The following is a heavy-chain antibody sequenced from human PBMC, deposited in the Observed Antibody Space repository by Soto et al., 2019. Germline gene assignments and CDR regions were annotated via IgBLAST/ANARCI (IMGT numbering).Heavy chain of an antibody. CDR2: IYPGDSDT. Sequence: PGESLKISCNGSGYSFTSYWIGWVRQMPGKGLEWMGIIYPGDSDTRYSPSFQGQVTISADKSISTAYLQWSSLKASDTAMYYCARRYCSSTSCTRGGWFDPWGQGTLVTVSS. CDR3: ARRYCSSTSCTRGGWFDP. V-gene: IGHV5-51*01. J-gene: IGHJ5*02. CDR1: GYSFTSYW. D-gene: IGHD2-2*01.